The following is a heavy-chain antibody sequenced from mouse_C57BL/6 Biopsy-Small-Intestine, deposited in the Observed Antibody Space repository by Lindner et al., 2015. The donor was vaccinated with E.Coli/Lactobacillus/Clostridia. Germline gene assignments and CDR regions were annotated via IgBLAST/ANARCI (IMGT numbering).Heavy chain of an antibody. J-gene: IGHJ4*01. CDR1: GYTFNSFG. CDR3: VRDRSYYDFYNYYFAFDY. V-gene: IGHV1-74*01. D-gene: IGHD2-4*01. CDR2: IGVYEGDT. Sequence: SVKVSCKTSGYTFNSFGVSWVRQVPGQGLEWMAWIGVYEGDTNFAPNLQGRVTLTTDTSTSTVYMELRNLRPDDTAIYYCVRDRSYYDFYNYYFAFDYWGQGTLVTVSS.